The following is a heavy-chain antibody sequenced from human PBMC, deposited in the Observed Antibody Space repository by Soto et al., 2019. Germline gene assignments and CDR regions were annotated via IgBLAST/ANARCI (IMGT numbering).Heavy chain of an antibody. V-gene: IGHV4-59*11. Sequence: SETLSLTCSVSGDSINSRYWSWIRQPPGKGLEWIGYIDYVGSTNYAPSLQSRVTMSVDTSKNQVSLKVRYVTAADTAVYYCVRQRGNYFDFWGQGTLVTVSS. CDR3: VRQRGNYFDF. D-gene: IGHD3-10*01. CDR1: GDSINSRY. CDR2: IDYVGST. J-gene: IGHJ4*02.